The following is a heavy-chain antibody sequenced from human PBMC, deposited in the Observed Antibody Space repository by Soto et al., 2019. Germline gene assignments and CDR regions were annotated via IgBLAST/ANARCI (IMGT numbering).Heavy chain of an antibody. D-gene: IGHD3-22*01. CDR1: GFTFSSYG. CDR2: IWYDGSNK. Sequence: PGGSLRLSCAASGFTFSSYGMHWVRQAPGKGLEWVAVIWYDGSNKYYADSVKGRYTISRDNSKNTLYLQMNSLRAEDTAVYYCAREGVPWYYDSSAPSEPYGMDVWGQGTTVTVSS. J-gene: IGHJ6*02. V-gene: IGHV3-33*01. CDR3: AREGVPWYYDSSAPSEPYGMDV.